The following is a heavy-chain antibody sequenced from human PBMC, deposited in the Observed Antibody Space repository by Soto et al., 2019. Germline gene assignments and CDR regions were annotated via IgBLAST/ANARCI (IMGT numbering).Heavy chain of an antibody. CDR1: GYTFTGYY. J-gene: IGHJ5*02. Sequence: ASVKVSCKASGYTFTGYYMHWVRQAPGQGLEWMGWINPNSGGTNYAQKFQGRVTMTRDTSISTAYMELSRLRSDDTAVYYCARGCSSTSCYYWFDPWGQGTLVTVSS. V-gene: IGHV1-2*02. CDR3: ARGCSSTSCYYWFDP. CDR2: INPNSGGT. D-gene: IGHD2-2*01.